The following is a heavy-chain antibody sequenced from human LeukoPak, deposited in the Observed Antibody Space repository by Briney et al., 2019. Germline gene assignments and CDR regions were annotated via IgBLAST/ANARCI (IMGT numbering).Heavy chain of an antibody. CDR1: GFPFSSYA. J-gene: IGHJ4*02. V-gene: IGHV3-23*01. D-gene: IGHD3-22*01. CDR3: ATDTTGYSFYLNF. Sequence: PGGSLRLSCAASGFPFSSYAMSWVRQAPGKGLEWVSTISNSDDSTYYADSVKGRFTISRDNSENTLFLRMNSLRAEDTAVYYCATDTTGYSFYLNFWGQGTLVTVSS. CDR2: ISNSDDST.